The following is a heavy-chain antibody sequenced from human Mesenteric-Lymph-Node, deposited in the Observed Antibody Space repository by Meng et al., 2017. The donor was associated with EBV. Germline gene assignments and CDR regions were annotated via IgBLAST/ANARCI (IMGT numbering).Heavy chain of an antibody. V-gene: IGHV4-59*11. CDR3: AREGGHSYGLFLDN. J-gene: IGHJ4*02. CDR1: GGSISGHS. D-gene: IGHD5-18*01. CDR2: IYSSGTT. Sequence: QLQESGPGLVKPSEPLSLTCTVSGGSISGHSWSWVRQSPGKGLEWIGRIYSSGTTTYHPSLKTRVTISVDTSRNQFSLKLTSVTAADTATYYCAREGGHSYGLFLDNWGQGTLVTVSS.